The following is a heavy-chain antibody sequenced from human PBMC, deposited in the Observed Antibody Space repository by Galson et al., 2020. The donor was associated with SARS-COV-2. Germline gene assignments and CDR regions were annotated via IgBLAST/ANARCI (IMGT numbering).Heavy chain of an antibody. D-gene: IGHD6-19*01. V-gene: IGHV1-24*01. J-gene: IGHJ6*02. CDR2: FDPEDGET. CDR1: GYTLTELS. Sequence: ASVEVSCKVSGYTLTELSMHWVRQAPGKGLEWMGGFDPEDGETIYAQKFQGRVTMTEDTSTDTAYMELSSLRSEDTAVYYCATGLAVAGTPTHYYYYYGMDVWGQGTTVTVSS. CDR3: ATGLAVAGTPTHYYYYYGMDV.